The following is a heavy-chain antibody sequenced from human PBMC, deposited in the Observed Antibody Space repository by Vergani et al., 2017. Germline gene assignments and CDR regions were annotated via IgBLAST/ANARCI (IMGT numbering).Heavy chain of an antibody. D-gene: IGHD2-15*01. V-gene: IGHV1-46*02. CDR3: ARSSGYCTSGSCRPYYFGL. J-gene: IGHJ4*02. CDR2: VNFVTGAA. CDR1: GYIFKNYY. Sequence: QVQLVQSGAAVKKPGASAKVSCTASGYIFKNYYMHWLRLAPGQGFKWMGVVNFVTGAATSPQKFEGRITMTRDTSTATFYMDLSSLKYEDTALYYCARSSGYCTSGSCRPYYFGLWGQGTLVTVSS.